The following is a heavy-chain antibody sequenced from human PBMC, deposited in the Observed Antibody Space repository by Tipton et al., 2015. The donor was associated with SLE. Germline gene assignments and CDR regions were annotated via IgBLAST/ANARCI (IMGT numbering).Heavy chain of an antibody. J-gene: IGHJ4*02. Sequence: TLSLTCAVYGGSFSGYYWSWIRQPPGKGLEWIGYIYYSGSTNYNPSLKSRVTISVDTSKNQFSLKLSSVTAADTAVYYCARRPPWGYYFDYWGQGTLVTVSS. CDR1: GGSFSGYY. V-gene: IGHV4-59*01. D-gene: IGHD3-16*01. CDR2: IYYSGST. CDR3: ARRPPWGYYFDY.